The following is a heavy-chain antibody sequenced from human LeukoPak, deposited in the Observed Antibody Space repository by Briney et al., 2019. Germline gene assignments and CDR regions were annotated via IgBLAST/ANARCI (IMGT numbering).Heavy chain of an antibody. CDR3: ARAEYFASESFPAHY. Sequence: GGALEISFKGSGYRFTTYWIGWVRPVPGKGLEWRGIIYPGDSDTRYSPSFQGQVTISADKSISTAYLQWSSLKASDTAIYYCARAEYFASESFPAHYWGQGSLVTVSS. CDR2: IYPGDSDT. V-gene: IGHV5-51*01. CDR1: GYRFTTYW. D-gene: IGHD3-10*01. J-gene: IGHJ4*02.